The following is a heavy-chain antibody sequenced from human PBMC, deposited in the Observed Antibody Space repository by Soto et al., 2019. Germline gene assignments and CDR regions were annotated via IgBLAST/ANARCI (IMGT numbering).Heavy chain of an antibody. CDR1: GFTFSSYN. CDR3: ARDGDGDYAYHGMDV. D-gene: IGHD4-17*01. Sequence: EVQLVESGGRLVQPGGSLTLSCAASGFTFSSYNMNWVRQAPGKGLECVSYITSSSTTIYYADSVKGRFTISRDNAKNSLYLQMNSLRDEDTAVYYCARDGDGDYAYHGMDVWGQGTTVTVSS. V-gene: IGHV3-48*02. CDR2: ITSSSTTI. J-gene: IGHJ6*02.